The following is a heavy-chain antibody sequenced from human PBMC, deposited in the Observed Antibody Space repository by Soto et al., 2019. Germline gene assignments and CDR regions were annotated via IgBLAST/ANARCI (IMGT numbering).Heavy chain of an antibody. J-gene: IGHJ3*02. CDR1: GFSLSTSGVG. CDR3: AHRRRFEYSGYQRRYAFDI. V-gene: IGHV2-5*01. D-gene: IGHD5-12*01. CDR2: IYWNDDK. Sequence: VSGPTLVNPTQTLTLTCTFSGFSLSTSGVGVGWIRQPPGKALEWLALIYWNDDKRYSPSLKSRLTITKDTSKNQVVLTMTNMDPVDTATYYCAHRRRFEYSGYQRRYAFDIWGQGTMVTVSS.